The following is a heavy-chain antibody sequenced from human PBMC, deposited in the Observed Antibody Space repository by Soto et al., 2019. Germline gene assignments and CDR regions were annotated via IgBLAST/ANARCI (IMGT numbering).Heavy chain of an antibody. V-gene: IGHV1-69*01. J-gene: IGHJ3*02. D-gene: IGHD6-19*01. CDR1: GGTFSSYA. Sequence: QVQLVQSGAEVKKPGSSVKVSCKASGGTFSSYAISWVRQAPGQGLEWMGGIIPIFGTANYAQKFQGRVTITADESTSTAYMELSSLRSEDMAVYFCASSGVAVAGTPILDAFDIWGQGTMVTVSS. CDR3: ASSGVAVAGTPILDAFDI. CDR2: IIPIFGTA.